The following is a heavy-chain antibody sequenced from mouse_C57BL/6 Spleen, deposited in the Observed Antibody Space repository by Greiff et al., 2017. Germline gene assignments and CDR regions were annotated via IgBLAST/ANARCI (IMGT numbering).Heavy chain of an antibody. Sequence: QVQLQQPGAELVKPGASVKLSCKASGYTFTSYWMQWVKQRPGQGLEWIGEIDPSDSYTNYNQKFKGKATLTVATSSSTAYMQLSSLTSEDSAVYYCARGEDGYLDYWGQGTTLTVSS. CDR2: IDPSDSYT. CDR1: GYTFTSYW. CDR3: ARGEDGYLDY. J-gene: IGHJ2*01. D-gene: IGHD2-3*01. V-gene: IGHV1-50*01.